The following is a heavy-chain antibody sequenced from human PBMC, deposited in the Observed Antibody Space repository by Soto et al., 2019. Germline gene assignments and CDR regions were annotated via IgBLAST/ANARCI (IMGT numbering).Heavy chain of an antibody. Sequence: SLRFSCNSSVCAFSICAIICVRPAPGQGLEWMGGIIPIFGTANYAQKFQGRVTITADESTSTAYMELSSLRSEDTAVYYCASNLPIAAAGPNQPKNHNWGQGTLVTGSS. D-gene: IGHD6-13*01. V-gene: IGHV1-69*13. CDR1: VCAFSICA. J-gene: IGHJ4*02. CDR3: ASNLPIAAAGPNQPKNHN. CDR2: IIPIFGTA.